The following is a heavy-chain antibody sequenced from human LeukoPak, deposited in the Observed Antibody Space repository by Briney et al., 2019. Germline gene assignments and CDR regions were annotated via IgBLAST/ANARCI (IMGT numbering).Heavy chain of an antibody. V-gene: IGHV4-31*03. Sequence: SQTLSLTCTVSGGSISSGGYYWSWIRQHPGKGLEWIGYIYCSGSTYYNPSLKSRVTISVDTSKNQFSLKLSSVTAADTAVYYCARGRLVAGTFDYWGQGTLVTVSS. CDR1: GGSISSGGYY. J-gene: IGHJ4*02. D-gene: IGHD6-19*01. CDR3: ARGRLVAGTFDY. CDR2: IYCSGST.